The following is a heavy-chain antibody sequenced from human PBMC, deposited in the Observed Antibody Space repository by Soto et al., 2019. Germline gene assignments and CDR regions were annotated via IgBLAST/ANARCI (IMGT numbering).Heavy chain of an antibody. D-gene: IGHD3-22*01. V-gene: IGHV4-59*01. J-gene: IGHJ5*02. CDR3: TRGYCDSSCYYP. CDR1: GGSISSDY. CDR2: MYYSAST. Sequence: PSGTLSLTCTVSGGSISSDYCSWIRHPPGKGLEWIGHMYYSASTKYNTSLKRRVTISIDTSRNHFTLKLTSVPAASTARYVCTRGYCDSSCYYPWCQGTLVTGS.